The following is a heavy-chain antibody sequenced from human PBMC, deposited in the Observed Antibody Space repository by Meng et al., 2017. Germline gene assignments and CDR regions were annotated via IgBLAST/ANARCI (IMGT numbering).Heavy chain of an antibody. V-gene: IGHV1-8*01. CDR2: VNPINGKT. Sequence: QGQLVQSGAGVKKPGASVKGSCKPSGYLFTSYDINWIRQAPGQGLEWMGWVNPINGKTGYAQKFQGRLTMTRDTPIRTAYMELSSLKSEDTAIYYCARGGDYSSWDYWGQGTLVTVSS. D-gene: IGHD4-11*01. CDR1: GYLFTSYD. CDR3: ARGGDYSSWDY. J-gene: IGHJ4*02.